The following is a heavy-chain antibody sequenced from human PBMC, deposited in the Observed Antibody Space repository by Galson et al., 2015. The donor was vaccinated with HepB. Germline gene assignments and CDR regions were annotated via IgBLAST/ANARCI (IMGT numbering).Heavy chain of an antibody. CDR2: ISSSSSYI. CDR1: GFTFSSYS. Sequence: SLRLSCAASGFTFSSYSMNWVRQAPGKGLEWVSSISSSSSYIYYADSVKGRFTISRDNAKNSLYLQMNSLRAEDTAVYYCARTQARRYCSSTSCYLGYYAFDIWGQGTMVTVSS. V-gene: IGHV3-21*01. CDR3: ARTQARRYCSSTSCYLGYYAFDI. D-gene: IGHD2-2*01. J-gene: IGHJ3*02.